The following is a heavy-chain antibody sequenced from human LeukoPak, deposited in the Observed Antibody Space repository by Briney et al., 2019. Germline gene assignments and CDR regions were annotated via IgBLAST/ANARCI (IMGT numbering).Heavy chain of an antibody. Sequence: GESLKISCRGSGYRFTSYWIGWVRQMPGKGLEWMGIIYPGDSDTRYSPSFQGQVTISADKSISTAYLQWSSLKASDTAMYYCARHSCSSTSCDTEYFQHWGQGTLVTVSS. CDR2: IYPGDSDT. J-gene: IGHJ1*01. CDR3: ARHSCSSTSCDTEYFQH. CDR1: GYRFTSYW. D-gene: IGHD2-2*01. V-gene: IGHV5-51*01.